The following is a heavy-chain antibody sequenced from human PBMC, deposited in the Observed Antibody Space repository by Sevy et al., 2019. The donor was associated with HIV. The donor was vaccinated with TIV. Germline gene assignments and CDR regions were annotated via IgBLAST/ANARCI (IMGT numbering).Heavy chain of an antibody. CDR2: ISFDGSDK. D-gene: IGHD4-17*01. CDR3: ARPRANYVDHYFFFAMDV. J-gene: IGHJ6*02. V-gene: IGHV3-30-3*01. Sequence: GGSLILSCAASGFAFTNYFAMHWVRQAPGKGLEWVALISFDGSDKYYADSVKGRFTSSRDNLKNTLFLQMNSLTTEDTAVYYCARPRANYVDHYFFFAMDVWGQGTTVTVSS. CDR1: GFAFTNYFA.